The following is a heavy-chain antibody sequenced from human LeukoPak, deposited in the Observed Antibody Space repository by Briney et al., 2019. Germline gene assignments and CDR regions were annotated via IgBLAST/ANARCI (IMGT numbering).Heavy chain of an antibody. CDR1: GFTFSSYW. D-gene: IGHD5-18*01. Sequence: PGGSLRLSCAASGFTFSSYWMSWVRQAPGKGLEWVANIKQDGSEKYYVDSVKGRFTISRDNAKNSLYLQMNSLRAEDTAVYYCAKEPYRYSYGYGYFDYWGQGTLVTVSS. J-gene: IGHJ4*02. CDR2: IKQDGSEK. CDR3: AKEPYRYSYGYGYFDY. V-gene: IGHV3-7*01.